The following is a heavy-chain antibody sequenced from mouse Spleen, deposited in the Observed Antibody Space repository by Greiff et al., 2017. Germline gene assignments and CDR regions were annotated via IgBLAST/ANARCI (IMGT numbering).Heavy chain of an antibody. CDR1: GYTFTDYN. D-gene: IGHD6-1*01. J-gene: IGHJ2*01. V-gene: IGHV1S29*02. CDR3: AREDPLWDY. CDR2: IFPYNGGT. Sequence: EVQLVESGPELVKPGASVKISCTASGYTFTDYNIHWVKQSHGKTLEWIGYIFPYNGGTGYSQKFKNKATLTVDNSSNTAYMELRSLTSEDSAVYYCAREDPLWDYWGQGTALTVSS.